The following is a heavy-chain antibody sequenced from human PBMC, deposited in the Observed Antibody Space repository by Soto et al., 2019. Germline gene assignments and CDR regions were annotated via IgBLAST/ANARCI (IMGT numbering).Heavy chain of an antibody. CDR3: ARRGYGSRWPNVYMDV. CDR2: ISNNGAHT. V-gene: IGHV3-64*01. CDR1: GFTFSNYE. D-gene: IGHD6-13*01. Sequence: ESGGGLVQPGGSLRLSCAASGFTFSNYEMHWVRQAPGQGLEYVSGISNNGAHTDYAKSVKGRFTISRDNSENTLYLQMGSLRAEDMALYYCARRGYGSRWPNVYMDVWGKGTTVTVSS. J-gene: IGHJ6*03.